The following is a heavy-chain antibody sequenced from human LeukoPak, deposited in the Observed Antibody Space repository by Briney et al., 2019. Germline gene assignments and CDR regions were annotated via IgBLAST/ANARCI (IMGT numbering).Heavy chain of an antibody. CDR1: GGTFSSYA. Sequence: ALVKVSCKASGGTFSSYAISWVRQAPGQGLEWMGWIDPNSGGTNYAQKFLGSVTMTGDTSINTAFMELSRLRSDDTAIYYCARGRGTTMVRGVITNYFDLWGRGSLVTVSS. J-gene: IGHJ2*01. CDR3: ARGRGTTMVRGVITNYFDL. D-gene: IGHD3-10*01. V-gene: IGHV1-2*02. CDR2: IDPNSGGT.